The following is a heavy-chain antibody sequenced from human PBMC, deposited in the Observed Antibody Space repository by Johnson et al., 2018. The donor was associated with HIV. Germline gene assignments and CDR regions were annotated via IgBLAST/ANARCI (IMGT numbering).Heavy chain of an antibody. V-gene: IGHV3-30*02. Sequence: QVQLVESGGGVVQPGGSLRLSCAASGFIFSSYGMHWVRQAPGKGLEWVAFIWYDGSRKYYPDSVKGRFTLSRVNSKNMLYLQMNSLRVEDTAVYYCVKEASRGTVTQAPDAFDIWGQGTVVTVSS. J-gene: IGHJ3*02. CDR3: VKEASRGTVTQAPDAFDI. CDR1: GFIFSSYG. CDR2: IWYDGSRK. D-gene: IGHD4-17*01.